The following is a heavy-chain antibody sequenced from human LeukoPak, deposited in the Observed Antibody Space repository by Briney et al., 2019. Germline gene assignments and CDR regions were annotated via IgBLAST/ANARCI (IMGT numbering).Heavy chain of an antibody. Sequence: KPSETLSLTCTVSGGSISSYYWSWIRQPPGKGLEWIGYIYYTGSTNNTSLKSRVTISVDTSKNQFSLKLSSVTAADTAVYYCARVLYSSSGDAFDIWGQGTMVTVSS. D-gene: IGHD6-13*01. J-gene: IGHJ3*02. CDR3: ARVLYSSSGDAFDI. CDR2: IYYTGST. V-gene: IGHV4-59*08. CDR1: GGSISSYY.